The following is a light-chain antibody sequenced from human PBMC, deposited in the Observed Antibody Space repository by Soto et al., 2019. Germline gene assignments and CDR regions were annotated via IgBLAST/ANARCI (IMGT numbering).Light chain of an antibody. CDR1: QTISGT. V-gene: IGKV3-15*01. CDR3: QQHIRWPLT. Sequence: EIVMTQSAATLSVSPGGRATLSCRASQTISGTLAWYQQKPGQAPRLLIHGASTRAPGFPARFSGSGSGTDFTLTIINLEPEDFAVYYCQQHIRWPLTFGGGTKVDIK. CDR2: GAS. J-gene: IGKJ4*01.